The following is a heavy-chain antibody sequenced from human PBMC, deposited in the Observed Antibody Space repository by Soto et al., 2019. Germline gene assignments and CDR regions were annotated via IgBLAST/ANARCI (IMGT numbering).Heavy chain of an antibody. V-gene: IGHV3-23*01. CDR3: AKGLGSYYYYVMAV. Sequence: PGGSLRLSCAASGFTFSNSAMSWVRQAPGKGLEWVSSISGNGDRTYNADSVKGRFTVSRDNSKNTLFLQMDGLRAEDTAVYYCAKGLGSYYYYVMAVWGQGTTVTVSS. CDR2: ISGNGDRT. D-gene: IGHD6-19*01. CDR1: GFTFSNSA. J-gene: IGHJ6*02.